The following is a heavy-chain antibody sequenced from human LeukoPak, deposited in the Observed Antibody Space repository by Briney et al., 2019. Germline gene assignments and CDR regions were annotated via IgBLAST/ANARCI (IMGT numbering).Heavy chain of an antibody. CDR3: ARDRKGYCSSTSCYPTDY. CDR2: IWYDESNK. D-gene: IGHD2-2*01. CDR1: TFTFTTYG. Sequence: AESLRLSCAPATFTFTTYGMHCDRQAPGNGLEWVAFIWYDESNKYYADSVKGRFTISRENSKNTLYLQMNSLRAEDTAVYYCARDRKGYCSSTSCYPTDYWGQGTLVTVSS. V-gene: IGHV3-33*01. J-gene: IGHJ4*02.